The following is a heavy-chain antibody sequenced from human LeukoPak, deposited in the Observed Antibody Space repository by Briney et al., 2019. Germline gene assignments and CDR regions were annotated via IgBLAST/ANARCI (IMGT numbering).Heavy chain of an antibody. Sequence: SVKVSCKASGGTFSSYAISWVRQAPGQGLEWMGGIIPIFGTANYAQKFQGRVTITADESTSTAYMELSSLRSEDTAVYYCARADTPIAYCGGDCYFAFDIWGQGTMVTVSS. CDR3: ARADTPIAYCGGDCYFAFDI. V-gene: IGHV1-69*13. J-gene: IGHJ3*02. CDR2: IIPIFGTA. CDR1: GGTFSSYA. D-gene: IGHD2-21*02.